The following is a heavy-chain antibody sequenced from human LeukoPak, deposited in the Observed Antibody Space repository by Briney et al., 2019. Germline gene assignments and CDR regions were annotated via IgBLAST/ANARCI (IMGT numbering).Heavy chain of an antibody. J-gene: IGHJ6*03. D-gene: IGHD3-16*01. CDR2: VYYSGST. CDR3: ARGYAGQPNYMDV. V-gene: IGHV4-61*01. Sequence: PSETLSLTCTASGGSISSDSHYWNWIRQPPGKGLEWIGYVYYSGSTNYSPSLKSRVTISVDTSKNQFSLKLSSVTAADTAVYHCARGYAGQPNYMDVWGKGTSVTVSS. CDR1: GGSISSDSHY.